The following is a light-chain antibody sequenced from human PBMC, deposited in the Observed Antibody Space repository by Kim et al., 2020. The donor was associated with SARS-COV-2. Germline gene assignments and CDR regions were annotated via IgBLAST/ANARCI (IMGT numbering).Light chain of an antibody. CDR1: KLGDKY. J-gene: IGLJ2*01. V-gene: IGLV3-1*01. Sequence: VSPGQTASITCSGDKLGDKYTCWYQQKPGQSPVLVIYQDSKRPSGIPERFSGSNSGNTATLTISGTQAMDEADYYCQAWDSSTVVFGGGTQLTVL. CDR3: QAWDSSTVV. CDR2: QDS.